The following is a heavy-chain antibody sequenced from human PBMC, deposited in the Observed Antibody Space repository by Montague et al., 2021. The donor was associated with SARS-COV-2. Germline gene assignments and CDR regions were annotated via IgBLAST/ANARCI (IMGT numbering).Heavy chain of an antibody. J-gene: IGHJ6*02. D-gene: IGHD6-13*01. CDR3: ARAGQQLARYYYYGMDV. V-gene: IGHV4-59*01. CDR2: IYYSGST. CDR1: GGSISSYY. Sequence: SETLSLTCTVSGGSISSYYWSWIRQPPGKGLEWIGYIYYSGSTNYNPSLKSRVTISVDTSKNQVSLKLSSVTAADTAVYYCARAGQQLARYYYYGMDVWGQGTTVTVSS.